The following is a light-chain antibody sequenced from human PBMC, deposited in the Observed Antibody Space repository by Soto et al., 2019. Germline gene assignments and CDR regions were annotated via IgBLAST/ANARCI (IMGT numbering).Light chain of an antibody. Sequence: QSALTQPASVSGSPGQSITISCTGTSSDVGGYNYVSWYQQHPGKAPKLMIYEVSNRPSGVSNRFSGSKSGNTASLTISGLQAEDEDDYYCSSYTSGSIDYVFGTGTKVTVL. J-gene: IGLJ1*01. V-gene: IGLV2-14*01. CDR2: EVS. CDR1: SSDVGGYNY. CDR3: SSYTSGSIDYV.